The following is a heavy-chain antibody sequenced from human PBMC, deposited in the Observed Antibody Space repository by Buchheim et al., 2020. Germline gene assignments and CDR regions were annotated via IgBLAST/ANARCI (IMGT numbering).Heavy chain of an antibody. V-gene: IGHV1-2*04. D-gene: IGHD2-2*01. CDR2: INPNSGGT. J-gene: IGHJ6*02. CDR1: GYTFTGYY. CDR3: ARDRAVVVPAAIIYYCYGMDV. Sequence: QVQLVQSGAEVKKPGASVKVSCKASGYTFTGYYMHWVRQAPGQGLEWMGWINPNSGGTNYAQKFQGWVTMTRDTSISTAYMELSRLRSDDTAVYYCARDRAVVVPAAIIYYCYGMDVWGQGTT.